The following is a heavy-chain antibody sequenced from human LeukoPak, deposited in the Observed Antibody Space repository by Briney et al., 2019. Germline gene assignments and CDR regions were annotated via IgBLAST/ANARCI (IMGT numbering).Heavy chain of an antibody. CDR1: GGSISSYY. J-gene: IGHJ4*02. V-gene: IGHV4-59*12. D-gene: IGHD2-21*02. CDR3: ARDPSEPIIVVVTAIRSYFDY. Sequence: SETLSLTCTVSGGSISSYYWSWIRQPPGKGLEWIGYIYYSGSTNYSPSLKSRVTISVDKSKNQFSLKLSSVTAADTAVYYCARDPSEPIIVVVTAIRSYFDYWGQGTLVTVSS. CDR2: IYYSGST.